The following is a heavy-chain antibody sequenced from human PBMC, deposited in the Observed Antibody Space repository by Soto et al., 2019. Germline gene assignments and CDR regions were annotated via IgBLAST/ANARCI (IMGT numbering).Heavy chain of an antibody. Sequence: EVPLVESGGGLVQPGGSLRLSCAASGFTFSSYWMSWVRQAPGKGLEWVANIKQDGSEKYYVDSVKGRFTISRDNAKNSLYLQMNSLRAEDTAVYYCARQGGTVKYGPFDYWGQGTLVTVSS. V-gene: IGHV3-7*03. CDR2: IKQDGSEK. CDR1: GFTFSSYW. J-gene: IGHJ4*02. CDR3: ARQGGTVKYGPFDY. D-gene: IGHD3-16*01.